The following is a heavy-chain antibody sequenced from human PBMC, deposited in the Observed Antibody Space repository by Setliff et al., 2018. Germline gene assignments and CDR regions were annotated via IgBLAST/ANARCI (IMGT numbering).Heavy chain of an antibody. V-gene: IGHV4-39*01. CDR1: GGSISSGLYF. Sequence: KPSETLSLTCSVSGGSISSGLYFWGWIRQPPGKGLEWVGSISYSGSTYYHPSLKSRVSISVDTSKNQFSLKLTSVTAADTAVYYCASYQGSTWGMDVWGKGTTVTVSS. D-gene: IGHD6-13*01. CDR3: ASYQGSTWGMDV. CDR2: ISYSGST. J-gene: IGHJ6*04.